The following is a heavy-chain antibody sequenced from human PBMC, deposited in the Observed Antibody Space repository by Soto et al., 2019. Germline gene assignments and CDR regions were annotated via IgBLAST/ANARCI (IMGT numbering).Heavy chain of an antibody. CDR1: GCSISSSTYY. CDR3: ASKIASAALGWFDP. CDR2: IYYSGTT. Sequence: PSETLSLTCSVSGCSISSSTYYWAWIRQPPGKGLEWIGSIYYSGTTYYNPSPRSRVTLSVDTSKNQFSLRLSSVTAAETAVYYCASKIASAALGWFDPWGQGTLVTISS. V-gene: IGHV4-39*01. D-gene: IGHD6-13*01. J-gene: IGHJ5*02.